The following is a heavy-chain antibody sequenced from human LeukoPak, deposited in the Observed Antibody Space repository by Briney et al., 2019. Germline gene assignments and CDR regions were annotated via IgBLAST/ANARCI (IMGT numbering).Heavy chain of an antibody. D-gene: IGHD6-13*01. CDR3: ASTRAAATGGTFDF. J-gene: IGHJ3*01. Sequence: ASVKVSCKASEYTLTAYYMHWMRQAPGQGLEWMGWINPNSGGTNYAQKFQGRVTMTRDTSISTAYIELSRLRSDDTAVYYCASTRAAATGGTFDFWGQGTMVTVSS. V-gene: IGHV1-2*02. CDR1: EYTLTAYY. CDR2: INPNSGGT.